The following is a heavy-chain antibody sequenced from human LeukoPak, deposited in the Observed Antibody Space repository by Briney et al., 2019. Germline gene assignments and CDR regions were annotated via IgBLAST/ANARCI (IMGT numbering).Heavy chain of an antibody. CDR1: GFTFSSHA. CDR2: ISSGGGTT. Sequence: GGSLRLSCAASGFTFSSHAMSWVRQAPGKGLEWVSRISSGGGTTDYTDSVKGRFIISRDTSKNTLYLQMNSLRAEDTAVYYCAKDRSGSGYFDYWGQGTLVTVSS. CDR3: AKDRSGSGYFDY. D-gene: IGHD3-10*01. J-gene: IGHJ4*02. V-gene: IGHV3-23*01.